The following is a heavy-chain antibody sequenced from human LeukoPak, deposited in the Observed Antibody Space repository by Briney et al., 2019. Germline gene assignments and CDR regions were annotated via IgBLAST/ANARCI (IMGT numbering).Heavy chain of an antibody. Sequence: ASVKVSCKASGYTFTNYGISWVRQAPGQGLEWMGRISAYNGNTNYAQKFQGRDTMTTDTSTNTAYMELRSLGSDDTAVYYCARDVAFYGSSWHNWFDPWGQGTLVTVSS. D-gene: IGHD6-13*01. J-gene: IGHJ5*02. CDR2: ISAYNGNT. CDR1: GYTFTNYG. V-gene: IGHV1-18*01. CDR3: ARDVAFYGSSWHNWFDP.